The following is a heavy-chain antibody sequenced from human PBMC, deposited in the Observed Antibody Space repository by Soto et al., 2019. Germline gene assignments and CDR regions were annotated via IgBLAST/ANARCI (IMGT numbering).Heavy chain of an antibody. J-gene: IGHJ6*02. CDR2: IWYDGSNK. CDR1: GFTFSSYG. CDR3: ARNGVGATQYYYYGMDV. D-gene: IGHD1-26*01. Sequence: GGSLRLSCAASGFTFSSYGMHWVRQAPGKGLEWVAVIWYDGSNKYYADSVKGRFTISRDNSKNTLYLQMNSLRAEDTAVYYCARNGVGATQYYYYGMDVWGQGTTVTVSS. V-gene: IGHV3-33*01.